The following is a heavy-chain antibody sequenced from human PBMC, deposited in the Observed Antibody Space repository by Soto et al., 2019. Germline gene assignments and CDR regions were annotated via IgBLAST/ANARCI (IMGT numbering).Heavy chain of an antibody. CDR1: GYNFTTFW. Sequence: PGESLKISCKGSGYNFTTFWIGWVRQMPGKGLEWMGIIYPGDSETKYSPDFEGQVTISADRSTNTAYLQWRSLSASDTAMYYCARLGFPGAIYFDSWGLGTLVTVSS. V-gene: IGHV5-51*01. J-gene: IGHJ4*02. CDR3: ARLGFPGAIYFDS. CDR2: IYPGDSET.